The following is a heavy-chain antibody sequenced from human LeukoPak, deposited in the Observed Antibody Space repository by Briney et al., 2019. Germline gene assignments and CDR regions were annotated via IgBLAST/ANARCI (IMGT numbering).Heavy chain of an antibody. J-gene: IGHJ4*02. V-gene: IGHV3-13*04. CDR1: GFIFSSND. Sequence: GGSLRLSCAASGFIFSSNDMHWVRQATGKGLELVSGIGTAGDTYYLGSVKGRFTISRETAKNSVFLQMNSLSAGDTAVYYCARGGRLAPFDYWGQGTLVTVSS. D-gene: IGHD3-16*01. CDR3: ARGGRLAPFDY. CDR2: IGTAGDT.